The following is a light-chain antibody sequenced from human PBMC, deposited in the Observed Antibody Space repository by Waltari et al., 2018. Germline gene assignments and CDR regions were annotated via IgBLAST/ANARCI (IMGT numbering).Light chain of an antibody. V-gene: IGKV3-15*01. Sequence: EIVMTQSPATLSVSPGERATLSCRASQSVSSNLAWYQQKPGQAPRLLIYGASTRATGSPARFSGSGSGTEFTLTISRLEPEDFAVYYCQQYGSSPETFGQGTKLEIK. CDR3: QQYGSSPET. CDR1: QSVSSN. CDR2: GAS. J-gene: IGKJ2*01.